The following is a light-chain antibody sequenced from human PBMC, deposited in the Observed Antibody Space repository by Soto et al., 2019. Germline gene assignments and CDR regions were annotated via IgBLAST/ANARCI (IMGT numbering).Light chain of an antibody. Sequence: EILLTHSQGTLSLSPGERATLSCRASQSVRNSYLAWYQQKPGQAPRLLIYGASGRATGIPDRFSGSGSGTDFTLTISRLEPEDFAVYYCQQYGSSPYTFGQGTKLEI. CDR1: QSVRNSY. V-gene: IGKV3-20*01. J-gene: IGKJ2*01. CDR3: QQYGSSPYT. CDR2: GAS.